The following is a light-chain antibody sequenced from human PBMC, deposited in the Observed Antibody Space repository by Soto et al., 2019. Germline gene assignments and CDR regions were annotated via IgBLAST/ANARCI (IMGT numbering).Light chain of an antibody. CDR2: DVT. Sequence: QSALTQPASVSGSPGQSITISCTGTSSDVGGFNYVSWYQHHPGKAPKLIIYDVTNRPSGVSDRFSGSKSGNTASLTISGLQAEDEADYYCSSYSTTRILFVFGTGTKLTVL. CDR3: SSYSTTRILFV. J-gene: IGLJ1*01. V-gene: IGLV2-14*01. CDR1: SSDVGGFNY.